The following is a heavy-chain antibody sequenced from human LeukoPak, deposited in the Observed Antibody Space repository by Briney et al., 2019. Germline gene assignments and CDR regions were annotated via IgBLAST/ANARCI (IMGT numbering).Heavy chain of an antibody. CDR3: ARSSSGWTRGWFDP. V-gene: IGHV4-39*07. D-gene: IGHD6-19*01. CDR2: IYYSGST. CDR1: GGSISSSSYY. Sequence: SETLSLTCTVSGGSISSSSYYWGWIRQPPGKGLEWIGNIYYSGSTYYSSSLKSRVIISVDTSKNQFSLKLSSVTAADTAVYYCARSSSGWTRGWFDPWGQGTLVTVSS. J-gene: IGHJ5*02.